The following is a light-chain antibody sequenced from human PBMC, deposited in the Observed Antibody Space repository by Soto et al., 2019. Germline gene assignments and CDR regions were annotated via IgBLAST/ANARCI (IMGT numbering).Light chain of an antibody. V-gene: IGKV3-20*01. J-gene: IGKJ1*01. Sequence: EIVLTQSPGTLSLSPGERATLSCRASQSVSSSYLAWYQQKPGQAPRLLLYGASRRATGIPDRFSGSGSGTDFTLTISRLEPEDFAVYYCQQYGSSPQRTFGQGTKVDIK. CDR3: QQYGSSPQRT. CDR1: QSVSSSY. CDR2: GAS.